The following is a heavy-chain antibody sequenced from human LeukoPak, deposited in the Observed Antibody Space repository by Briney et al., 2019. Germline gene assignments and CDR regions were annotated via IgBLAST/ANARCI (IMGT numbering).Heavy chain of an antibody. V-gene: IGHV3-74*01. J-gene: IGHJ4*02. D-gene: IGHD6-13*01. Sequence: GGSLRLSCAASGFPFSNYWMHWVRQAPGKGLVWVSRVNSDGSTTNYADSVKGRCTISRDNAENTLYMRMNSLRPEDTAVYYCARGYYSSSRFDSWGQGTLVTVSS. CDR2: VNSDGSTT. CDR1: GFPFSNYW. CDR3: ARGYYSSSRFDS.